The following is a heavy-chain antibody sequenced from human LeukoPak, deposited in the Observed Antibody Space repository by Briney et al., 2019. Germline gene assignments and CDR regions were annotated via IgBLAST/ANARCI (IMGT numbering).Heavy chain of an antibody. V-gene: IGHV3-64*01. Sequence: GGSLRLSCAASGFTFSSYAMHWVRQAPGKGLEYVSAISSNGGSTYYANSVKGRFTISRDNSKNTLYLQMGSLRAEDMAVYYCARAYDYVWGSYRLDYWGQGTLVTVSS. CDR1: GFTFSSYA. D-gene: IGHD3-16*02. CDR2: ISSNGGST. J-gene: IGHJ4*02. CDR3: ARAYDYVWGSYRLDY.